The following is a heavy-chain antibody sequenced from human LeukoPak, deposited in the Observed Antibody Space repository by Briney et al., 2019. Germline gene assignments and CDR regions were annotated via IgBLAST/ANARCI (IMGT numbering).Heavy chain of an antibody. CDR2: INHSGST. D-gene: IGHD6-13*01. J-gene: IGHJ6*02. CDR1: GGSFSGYY. Sequence: PSETLSLTCAVYGGSFSGYYWSWIRQPPGKGLEWIGEINHSGSTNYNPSLKSRVTISVDTSKNQFSLKLSSVTAADTAVYYCAGELAADYYYYGMDVWGQGTTVTVSS. V-gene: IGHV4-34*01. CDR3: AGELAADYYYYGMDV.